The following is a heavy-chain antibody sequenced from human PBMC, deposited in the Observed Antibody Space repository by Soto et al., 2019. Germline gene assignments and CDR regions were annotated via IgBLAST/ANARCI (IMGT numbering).Heavy chain of an antibody. Sequence: QVQLVESGGGVVQPGRSLRLSCAASGFTFSSYAMHWVRQAPGKGLEWVAVILSDGSNKWYVDSVKGRFTISRDNSKNTLYLQMNSLRAEDTAVYYCPRDVFQEDVWGQGTTVTVSS. CDR2: ILSDGSNK. V-gene: IGHV3-30-3*01. CDR1: GFTFSSYA. J-gene: IGHJ6*02. CDR3: PRDVFQEDV.